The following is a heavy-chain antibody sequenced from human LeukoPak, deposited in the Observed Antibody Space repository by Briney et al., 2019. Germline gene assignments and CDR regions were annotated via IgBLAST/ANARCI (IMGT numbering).Heavy chain of an antibody. CDR3: ARDVGTALVTGDY. V-gene: IGHV4-4*02. CDR2: IYHSGSA. D-gene: IGHD5-18*01. J-gene: IGHJ4*02. CDR1: GGSISSNNW. Sequence: SETLSLTCGVSGGSISSNNWWSWVRQPPGQGLEWIGEIYHSGSANYNPSLKSRVTISVDKSKNQLSLKLISVTAADTAVHYCARDVGTALVTGDYWGQGTLVTVSS.